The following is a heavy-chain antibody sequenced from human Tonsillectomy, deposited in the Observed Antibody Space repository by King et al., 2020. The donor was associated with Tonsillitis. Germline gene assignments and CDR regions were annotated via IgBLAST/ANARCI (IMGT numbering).Heavy chain of an antibody. Sequence: VQLVESGAEVKKPGSSVKVSCKASGGTFSSYAISWVRQAPGQGLEWMGAIIPIFGTSIYAPKFQGRVTLTADESTSTAYMELNSLRSADTAFYFCARGGSSSAGFVSYFYYMDV. J-gene: IGHJ6*03. CDR1: GGTFSSYA. CDR3: ARGGSSSAGFVSYFYYMDV. D-gene: IGHD2-15*01. V-gene: IGHV1-69*01. CDR2: IIPIFGTS.